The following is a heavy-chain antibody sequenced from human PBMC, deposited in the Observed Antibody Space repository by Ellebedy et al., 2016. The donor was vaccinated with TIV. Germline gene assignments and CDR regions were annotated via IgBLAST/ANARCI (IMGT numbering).Heavy chain of an antibody. J-gene: IGHJ6*02. CDR3: ARGTSGTRNPLYYYYGMDV. CDR1: GYTFTSYY. V-gene: IGHV1-46*01. D-gene: IGHD1-1*01. Sequence: ASVKVSCKASGYTFTSYYMHWVRQAPGQGLEWMGIINPSGGSTSYAQKFQGRVTMTRDTSTSTVYMELSSLRSEDTAVYYCARGTSGTRNPLYYYYGMDVWGQGTTVTVSS. CDR2: INPSGGST.